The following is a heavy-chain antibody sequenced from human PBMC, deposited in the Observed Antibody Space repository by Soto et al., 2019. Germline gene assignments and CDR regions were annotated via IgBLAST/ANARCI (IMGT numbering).Heavy chain of an antibody. CDR3: ARARRYCGGGSCYSGVFDY. CDR2: INPSGGST. J-gene: IGHJ4*02. D-gene: IGHD2-15*01. Sequence: QVQLVQSGAEVKKPGASVKVSCKASGYTFTSYYMHWVRQAPGQGLEWMGIINPSGGSTSYAQKFQGSVTMTRDTSTSTVYMELSSLRSEDTAVYYCARARRYCGGGSCYSGVFDYWGQGTLVTVSS. CDR1: GYTFTSYY. V-gene: IGHV1-46*03.